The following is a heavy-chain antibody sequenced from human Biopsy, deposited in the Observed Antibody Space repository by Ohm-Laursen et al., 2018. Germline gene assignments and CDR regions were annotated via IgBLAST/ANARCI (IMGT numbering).Heavy chain of an antibody. J-gene: IGHJ3*01. Sequence: GTLSLTCTVSGASVSRGSSDWSWIRQPPGKGLEWIGNIYNDVSTKYNPSLRSRVTISADKSTSQFSLKLRSVTAADTAVYYCARGYAGLYEAFDFWGQGTVVTVAS. D-gene: IGHD5-18*01. V-gene: IGHV4-61*01. CDR3: ARGYAGLYEAFDF. CDR1: GASVSRGSSD. CDR2: IYNDVST.